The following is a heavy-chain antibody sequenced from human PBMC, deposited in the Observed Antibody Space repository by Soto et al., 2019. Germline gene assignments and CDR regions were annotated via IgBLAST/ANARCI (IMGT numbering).Heavy chain of an antibody. J-gene: IGHJ6*02. Sequence: VASVKVSCKASGGTFSSYAISWVRQAPGQGLEWMGGIIPIFGTANYAQKFQGRVTITADESTSTAYMELSSLRSEDTAVYYCAGFNPGYCSGGSCYRYYYYGMDVWGQGTTVTVS. D-gene: IGHD2-15*01. CDR1: GGTFSSYA. CDR2: IIPIFGTA. V-gene: IGHV1-69*13. CDR3: AGFNPGYCSGGSCYRYYYYGMDV.